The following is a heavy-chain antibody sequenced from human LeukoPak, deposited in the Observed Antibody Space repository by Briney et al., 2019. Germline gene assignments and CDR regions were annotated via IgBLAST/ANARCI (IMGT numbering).Heavy chain of an antibody. J-gene: IGHJ3*02. CDR1: GFTFSSYA. Sequence: GGSLRLSCAASGFTFSSYAMHWVRQAPGKGLEWVAFIRYDGNNKYYADSVKGRFTISRDNSKNTLYLQMNSLRGEDTAVYYCAKDDMDAFDIWGQGTMVTVSS. CDR2: IRYDGNNK. V-gene: IGHV3-30*02. CDR3: AKDDMDAFDI.